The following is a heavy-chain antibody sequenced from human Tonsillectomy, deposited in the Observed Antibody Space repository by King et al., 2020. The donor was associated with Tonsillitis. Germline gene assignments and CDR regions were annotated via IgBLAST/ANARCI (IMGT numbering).Heavy chain of an antibody. D-gene: IGHD3-3*01. J-gene: IGHJ4*02. CDR1: GFTFSNAW. Sequence: VQLVESGGGLVKPGGSLRLSCAASGFTFSNAWMSWVRQAPGKGLEWVGRIKSKTDGGTTDYAAPVKGRFTISRDDSKNTLYLQMNSLKTEDTAVYYCTTDDPYYDLWSGYYTGRWGQGTLVTVSS. CDR3: TTDDPYYDLWSGYYTGR. V-gene: IGHV3-15*01. CDR2: IKSKTDGGTT.